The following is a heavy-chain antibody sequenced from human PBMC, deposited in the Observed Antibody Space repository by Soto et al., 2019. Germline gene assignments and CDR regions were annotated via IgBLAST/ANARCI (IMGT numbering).Heavy chain of an antibody. CDR1: GFPFSNFA. CDR3: ARVMTTLNCFDY. V-gene: IGHV3-72*01. D-gene: IGHD4-17*01. CDR2: IRNKANSYTT. Sequence: GGSLRLSCAASGFPFSNFAMSWVRQAPGKGLEWVGRIRNKANSYTTEYAASVKGRFTISRDDSKYSLYLQMNSLKTEDTAVYYCARVMTTLNCFDYWGQGTLVTVSS. J-gene: IGHJ4*02.